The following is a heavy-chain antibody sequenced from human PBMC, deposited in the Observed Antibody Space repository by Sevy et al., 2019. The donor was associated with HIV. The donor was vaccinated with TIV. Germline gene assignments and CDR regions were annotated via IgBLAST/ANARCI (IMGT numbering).Heavy chain of an antibody. D-gene: IGHD1-26*01. V-gene: IGHV1-8*01. CDR3: ARGIVGDY. Sequence: ASVKVAGKASGYTFTTYDINWVRQATGQGLEWMGWMNPDSGNTGYAQKFQGRVTMTWNTSISTAYMEMSSLRSDDTAVYYCARGIVGDYWGQGTLVTVSS. CDR2: MNPDSGNT. CDR1: GYTFTTYD. J-gene: IGHJ4*02.